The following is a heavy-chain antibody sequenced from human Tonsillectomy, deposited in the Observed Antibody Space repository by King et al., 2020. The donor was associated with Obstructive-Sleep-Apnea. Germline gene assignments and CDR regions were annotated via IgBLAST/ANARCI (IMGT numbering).Heavy chain of an antibody. CDR1: GFTFSNYW. Sequence: DVQLVESGGGLVQPGGSLRLSCAASGFTFSNYWMSWVRQAPGKGLEWVANIKEDGSEKYYVDSVKGRFTISRDNAKNSLYLQMNSLRAEDTAVYYCATYRGPHYSNGWYYFDFWGQGTLVTVSS. V-gene: IGHV3-7*03. J-gene: IGHJ4*02. CDR3: ATYRGPHYSNGWYYFDF. CDR2: IKEDGSEK. D-gene: IGHD6-19*01.